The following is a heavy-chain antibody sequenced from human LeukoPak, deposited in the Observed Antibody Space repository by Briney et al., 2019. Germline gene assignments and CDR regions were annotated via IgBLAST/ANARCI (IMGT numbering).Heavy chain of an antibody. Sequence: GGSLRLSCAASGFTFSIYTMVWVRQAPGKGLEWVAVTSFDGNTKYYAASVTGRFTISRDNSNNMLYLQMNSLRAEDTAMYYCARDWGVDSWGQGTLVTVSS. CDR3: ARDWGVDS. D-gene: IGHD3-10*01. CDR2: TSFDGNTK. CDR1: GFTFSIYT. J-gene: IGHJ4*02. V-gene: IGHV3-30-3*01.